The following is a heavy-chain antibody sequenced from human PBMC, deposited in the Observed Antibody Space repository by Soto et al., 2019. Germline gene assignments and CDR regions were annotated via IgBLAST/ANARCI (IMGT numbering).Heavy chain of an antibody. CDR3: ARSVAARPVESTQHVYYYYYGMDV. D-gene: IGHD6-6*01. V-gene: IGHV5-51*01. CDR1: GYSFTSYW. Sequence: GESLKISCKGSGYSFTSYWIGWVRQMPGKGLEWMGIIYPGDSDTRYSPSFQGQVTISADKSISTAYLQWSSLKASDTAMYYCARSVAARPVESTQHVYYYYYGMDVWGQGTTVTVSS. CDR2: IYPGDSDT. J-gene: IGHJ6*02.